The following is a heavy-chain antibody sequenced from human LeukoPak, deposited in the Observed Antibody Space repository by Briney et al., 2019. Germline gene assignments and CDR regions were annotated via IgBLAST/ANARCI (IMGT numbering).Heavy chain of an antibody. V-gene: IGHV1-46*01. CDR1: GYTFTSYY. CDR2: INPSGGST. J-gene: IGHJ4*02. D-gene: IGHD3-16*01. CDR3: ARGSLFWGGGYYFDY. Sequence: GASVKVSCTASGYTFTSYYMHWVRQAPGQGLEWMGIINPSGGSTSYAQKFQGRVTMTRDTSTSTVYMELSSLRSEDTAVYYCARGSLFWGGGYYFDYWGQGTLVTVSS.